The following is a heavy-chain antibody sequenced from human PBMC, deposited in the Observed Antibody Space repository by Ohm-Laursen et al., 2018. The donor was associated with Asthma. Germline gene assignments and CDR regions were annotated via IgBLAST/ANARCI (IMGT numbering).Heavy chain of an antibody. CDR1: GFTFSSYA. CDR2: ISYDGSNK. CDR3: ARDYGVRSGYYPKHYYYGMDV. Sequence: RSLRLSCAASGFTFSSYAMHWVRQAPGKGLEWVAVISYDGSNKYYADSVKGRFTISRDNSKNTLYLQMNSLRAEDTAVYYCARDYGVRSGYYPKHYYYGMDVWGQGTTVTVSS. V-gene: IGHV3-30-3*01. D-gene: IGHD3-22*01. J-gene: IGHJ6*02.